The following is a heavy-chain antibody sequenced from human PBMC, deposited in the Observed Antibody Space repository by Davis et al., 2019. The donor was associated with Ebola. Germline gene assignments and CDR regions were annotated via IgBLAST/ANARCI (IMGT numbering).Heavy chain of an antibody. J-gene: IGHJ4*02. D-gene: IGHD1-1*01. CDR1: GFTFNTCW. CDR3: AKDQRVSV. Sequence: GESLKISCAASGFTFNTCWMTWVRQAPGKGLEWVANIKQDGSEKYLVDSVKGRFTISRDNARHSLYLQMNSLRAEDTAVYYCAKDQRVSVWGQGTLVTVSS. CDR2: IKQDGSEK. V-gene: IGHV3-7*01.